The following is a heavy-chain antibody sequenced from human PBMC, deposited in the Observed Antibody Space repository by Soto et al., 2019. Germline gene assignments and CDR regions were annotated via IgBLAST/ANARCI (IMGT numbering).Heavy chain of an antibody. Sequence: PSETLSLTCAVYGGSFSGYYWTWIRQPPGTGLEWIGEINHSGSTNYNPSLKSRVTISVDTSKNQFSLKLTSVTAADTAVYYCARYHLAATAAEVAFDFWGQGTMVTVSS. CDR3: ARYHLAATAAEVAFDF. D-gene: IGHD6-13*01. V-gene: IGHV4-34*01. CDR2: INHSGST. J-gene: IGHJ3*01. CDR1: GGSFSGYY.